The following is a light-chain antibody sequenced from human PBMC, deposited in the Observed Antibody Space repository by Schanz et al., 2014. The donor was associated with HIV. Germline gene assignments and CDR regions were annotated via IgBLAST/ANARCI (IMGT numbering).Light chain of an antibody. CDR3: QQYGSSPLT. Sequence: EIVLTQSPGTLSLSPGERATLSCRASQSVSSSYLAWYQQKPGQAPRLLISGSSSRATGIPDRFSGSGSGTDFTLTISRLEPEDFAVYYCQQYGSSPLTFGGGTKVEIK. J-gene: IGKJ4*01. CDR2: GSS. V-gene: IGKV3-20*01. CDR1: QSVSSSY.